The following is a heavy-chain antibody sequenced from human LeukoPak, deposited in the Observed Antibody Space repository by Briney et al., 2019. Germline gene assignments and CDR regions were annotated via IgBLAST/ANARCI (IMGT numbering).Heavy chain of an antibody. CDR3: AKLYFRTLSEYGMDV. J-gene: IGHJ6*04. D-gene: IGHD3/OR15-3a*01. Sequence: PGGSLRLSCAASGFTFSSYGMHWVRQAPGKGLEWVAVISYDGSNKYYADSVKGRFTISRDNSKNTLYLQMNSLRAEDTAVYYCAKLYFRTLSEYGMDVWGKGTTVTVSS. V-gene: IGHV3-30*18. CDR2: ISYDGSNK. CDR1: GFTFSSYG.